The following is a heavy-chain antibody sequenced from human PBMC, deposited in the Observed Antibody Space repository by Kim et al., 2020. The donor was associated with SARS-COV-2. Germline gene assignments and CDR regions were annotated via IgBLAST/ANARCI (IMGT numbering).Heavy chain of an antibody. J-gene: IGHJ4*02. Sequence: GSLRLSCVISGFTFSDYWMNWVRQAPGKGPEWVANINLDGTEGNYVDSVKGRFTISRDNAKNSLYLQVSSLRGDDTAVYYCARDVWGGTFDYWGQGTLVTVSS. CDR2: INLDGTEG. V-gene: IGHV3-7*01. D-gene: IGHD3-16*01. CDR1: GFTFSDYW. CDR3: ARDVWGGTFDY.